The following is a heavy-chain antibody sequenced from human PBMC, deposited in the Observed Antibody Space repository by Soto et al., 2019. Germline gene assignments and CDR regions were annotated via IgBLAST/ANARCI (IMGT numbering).Heavy chain of an antibody. D-gene: IGHD3-22*01. J-gene: IGHJ4*02. CDR3: ARTERKRNFYDSSGYYSFDY. V-gene: IGHV1-69*13. CDR2: IIPIFGTA. CDR1: GGTFSSYA. Sequence: SVKVSCKASGGTFSSYAISWVRQAPGQGLEWMGGIIPIFGTANYAQKFQGRVTITADESTSTAYMELSSLRSEDTAVYYCARTERKRNFYDSSGYYSFDYWGQGTLVTVSS.